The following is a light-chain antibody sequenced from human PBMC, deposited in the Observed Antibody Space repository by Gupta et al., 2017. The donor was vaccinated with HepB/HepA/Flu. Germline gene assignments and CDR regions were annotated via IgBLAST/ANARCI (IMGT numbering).Light chain of an antibody. CDR3: AAWDNSLRGWV. CDR2: SND. CDR1: SSNVGSKV. Sequence: QSVLTQPPSASGTPRQSITIPCSVSSSNVGSKVVNWYQQVPGTAPKLLIYSNDQRPSGVPDRFSGYKSGTSASLAIRGLQSEDEADYYCAAWDNSLRGWVFGGGTKLTVL. J-gene: IGLJ3*02. V-gene: IGLV1-44*01.